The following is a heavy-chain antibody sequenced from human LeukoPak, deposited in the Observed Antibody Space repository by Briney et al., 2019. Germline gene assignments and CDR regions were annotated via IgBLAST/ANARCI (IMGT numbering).Heavy chain of an antibody. V-gene: IGHV1-69*13. CDR2: IIPIFGTA. D-gene: IGHD3-10*01. CDR1: GYTFTSYY. Sequence: SVKVSCKASGYTFTSYYMHWVRQAPGQGLEWMGGIIPIFGTANYAQKFQGRVTITADESTSTAYMELSSLRSEDTAVYYCARARDWFGELARYYFDYWGQGTLVTVSS. J-gene: IGHJ4*02. CDR3: ARARDWFGELARYYFDY.